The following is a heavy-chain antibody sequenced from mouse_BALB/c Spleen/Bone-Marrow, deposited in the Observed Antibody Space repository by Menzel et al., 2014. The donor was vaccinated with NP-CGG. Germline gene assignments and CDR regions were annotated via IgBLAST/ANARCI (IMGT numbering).Heavy chain of an antibody. CDR2: XNPSNGRT. V-gene: IGHV1S81*02. CDR3: ARVXXSXYXXDX. J-gene: IGHJ4*01. CDR1: GYTFTSCW. Sequence: VQLQQSGAELVKPGASVKLSCKASGYTFTSCWMHWVKQRPGQGLEWIGEXNPSNGRTNYNEKFKSKATLTVDKSSSTAYMQLSSLASEDSAVYYCARVXXSXYXXDXWGXGTSVTVSS.